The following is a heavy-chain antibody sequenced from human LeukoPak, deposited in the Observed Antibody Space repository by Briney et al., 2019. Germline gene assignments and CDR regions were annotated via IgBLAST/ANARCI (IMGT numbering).Heavy chain of an antibody. J-gene: IGHJ5*02. D-gene: IGHD6-6*01. CDR1: GFTFSGSA. V-gene: IGHV3-73*01. CDR2: IRNKANSYAI. Sequence: GGSLKLSCAASGFTFSGSAMHWVRQASGKGLEWVGRIRNKANSYAIAYTASVKGRYTISRDDSKNTAYLQMNSLKAEDTAVYYCTRYSSSDNWFDPWGQGTLVTVSS. CDR3: TRYSSSDNWFDP.